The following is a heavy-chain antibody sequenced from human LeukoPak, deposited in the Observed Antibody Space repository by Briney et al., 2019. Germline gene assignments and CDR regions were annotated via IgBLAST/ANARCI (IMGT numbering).Heavy chain of an antibody. V-gene: IGHV5-51*01. D-gene: IGHD2-21*02. CDR3: ARQNAHTCGGDCYAIDY. Sequence: GESLKISCKGSGFSFISNWIGWVRQMPGKGLEWMGIIYPGDSDTRYSPSFQGQVTISADKSINTAYLQWSSLKASDTAMYYCARQNAHTCGGDCYAIDYWGQGTLVTVSS. CDR2: IYPGDSDT. CDR1: GFSFISNW. J-gene: IGHJ4*02.